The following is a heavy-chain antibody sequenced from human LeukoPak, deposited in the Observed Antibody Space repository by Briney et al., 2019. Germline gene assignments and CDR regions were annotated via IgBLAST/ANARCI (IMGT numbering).Heavy chain of an antibody. Sequence: GGSLRLSCAASGFTFSSYWMHWVRHAPGKGLVWVSRINSDGSSTSYADSVKGRFTISRDNAKNTLYLQMNSLRAEDTAVYYCAKGRRYVPFGDAFDIWGQGTMVTVSS. J-gene: IGHJ3*02. CDR3: AKGRRYVPFGDAFDI. D-gene: IGHD3-16*01. CDR1: GFTFSSYW. V-gene: IGHV3-74*01. CDR2: INSDGSST.